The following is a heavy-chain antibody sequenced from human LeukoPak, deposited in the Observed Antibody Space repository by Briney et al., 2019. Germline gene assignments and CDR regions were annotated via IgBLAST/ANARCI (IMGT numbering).Heavy chain of an antibody. CDR3: ARGLWFGSYYDAFDI. CDR2: IYTSGST. J-gene: IGHJ3*02. Sequence: SETLSFTCTVSGGSISSYYWSWIRQPAGKGLEWIGRIYTSGSTNYNPSLKSRVAMSVGTSKNQSSLKLSSVTAADTAVYYCARGLWFGSYYDAFDIWGQGTMVTVSS. V-gene: IGHV4-4*07. D-gene: IGHD3-10*01. CDR1: GGSISSYY.